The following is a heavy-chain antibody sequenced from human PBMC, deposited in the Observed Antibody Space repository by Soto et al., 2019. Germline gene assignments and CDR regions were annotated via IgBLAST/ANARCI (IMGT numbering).Heavy chain of an antibody. J-gene: IGHJ4*02. CDR1: GFTFSSYA. CDR3: AREDWYRDDY. V-gene: IGHV3-30-3*01. CDR2: ISYDGSNK. Sequence: QVQLVESGGGVVQPGRSLRLSCAASGFTFSSYAMHWVRQAPGKGLEWVAVISYDGSNKYYADSVQGRFTISRDNSKNTLYLQMNSLRAEDTAVYYCAREDWYRDDYWGQGTLVTVSS. D-gene: IGHD3-9*01.